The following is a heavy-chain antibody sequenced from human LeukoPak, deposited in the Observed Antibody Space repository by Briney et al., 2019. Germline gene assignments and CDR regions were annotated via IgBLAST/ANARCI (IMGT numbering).Heavy chain of an antibody. CDR2: ILYDGSNK. J-gene: IGHJ4*02. CDR1: GFTFSSYG. D-gene: IGHD5-24*01. CDR3: AKDIRDGYNSLFDY. Sequence: PGGSLRLSCAASGFTFSSYGMHWVRQAPGKGLEWVPVILYDGSNKYYADSVKGRFTISRDNSKNTLYLQMNSLRAEDTAVYYCAKDIRDGYNSLFDYWGQGTLVTVSS. V-gene: IGHV3-30*18.